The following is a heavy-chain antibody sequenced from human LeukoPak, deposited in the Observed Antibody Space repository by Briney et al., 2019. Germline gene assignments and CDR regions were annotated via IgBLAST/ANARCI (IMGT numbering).Heavy chain of an antibody. CDR3: ARVPSSSVCTSCYFDAFDI. D-gene: IGHD2-2*01. CDR2: INHSGST. Sequence: SETLSLTCAVYGGSFSGYYWSWIRQPPGKGLEWIGEINHSGSTNYNPSLKSRVTISVDTSKNQFSLKLSSVTAADTAVYYCARVPSSSVCTSCYFDAFDIWGQGTMVTVSS. CDR1: GGSFSGYY. V-gene: IGHV4-34*01. J-gene: IGHJ3*02.